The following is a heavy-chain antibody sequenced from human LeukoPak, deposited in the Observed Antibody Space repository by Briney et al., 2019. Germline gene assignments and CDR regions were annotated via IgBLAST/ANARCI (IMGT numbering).Heavy chain of an antibody. D-gene: IGHD1-26*01. CDR2: IKPDGSAT. J-gene: IGHJ3*02. V-gene: IGHV3-7*01. CDR1: GSTLRSEW. Sequence: PGGSLRLSCAASGSTLRSEWMSWLRQTPEKGLEWVAHIKPDGSATAYVDSVKGRFTISRENAKNSLYLQMNSLRAGDTAMYYCTGEIVGAPLGAFDIWGQGTMVTVSS. CDR3: TGEIVGAPLGAFDI.